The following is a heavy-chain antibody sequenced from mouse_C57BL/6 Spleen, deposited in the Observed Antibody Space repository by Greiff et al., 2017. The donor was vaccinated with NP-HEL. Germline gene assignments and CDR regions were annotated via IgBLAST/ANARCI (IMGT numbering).Heavy chain of an antibody. V-gene: IGHV1-80*01. CDR2: IYPGDGDT. D-gene: IGHD1-1*01. J-gene: IGHJ1*03. Sequence: QVQLQQSGAELVKPGASVKISCKASGYAFSSYWMNWVKQRPGKGLEWIGQIYPGDGDTNYNGKFKGKATLTADKSSSTAYMQLSSLTSEDSAVYFCARSYYYGSSPYWYFDVWGTGTTVTVSS. CDR1: GYAFSSYW. CDR3: ARSYYYGSSPYWYFDV.